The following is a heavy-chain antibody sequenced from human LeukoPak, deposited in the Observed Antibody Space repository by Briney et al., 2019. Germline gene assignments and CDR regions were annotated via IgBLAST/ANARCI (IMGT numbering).Heavy chain of an antibody. J-gene: IGHJ4*02. Sequence: SETLSLTCSVSGVSIDSYHWSWIRQPPGKGLEWIGYFYYTGSTNYSPSFEGRVTISEDTSKNQISLRLTSVTAADKAVYYCAGRTAATTRPFDYWGQGTLVTVSS. CDR1: GVSIDSYH. CDR2: FYYTGST. D-gene: IGHD2-21*02. V-gene: IGHV4-59*01. CDR3: AGRTAATTRPFDY.